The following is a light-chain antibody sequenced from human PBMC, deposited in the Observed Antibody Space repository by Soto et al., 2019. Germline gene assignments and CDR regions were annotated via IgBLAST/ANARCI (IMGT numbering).Light chain of an antibody. CDR1: QGIKKD. Sequence: AIQMTQSPSSLSASVGDRVTITCRASQGIKKDLGWYQQKPGKAPNLLIYASSTLQRGVPSRFSGSGSGTHFTLTLTSLQPEDSATYFCHHDYSYPLTFGGGTKVELK. CDR3: HHDYSYPLT. V-gene: IGKV1-6*01. CDR2: ASS. J-gene: IGKJ4*01.